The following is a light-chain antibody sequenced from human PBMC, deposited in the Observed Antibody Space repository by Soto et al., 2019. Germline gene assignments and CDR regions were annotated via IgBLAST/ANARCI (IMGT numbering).Light chain of an antibody. CDR2: EVS. CDR3: SSYAGSNNLGV. V-gene: IGLV2-8*01. Sequence: QSALTQPPSASGSPGQSVTISCTGTSSDVGGYNYVSWYQQHPGKAPKLMIYEVSKRPSKIPDRFSGSKSGNTASLTVSGLQAEDEADYYCSSYAGSNNLGVFGTGTRSPS. J-gene: IGLJ1*01. CDR1: SSDVGGYNY.